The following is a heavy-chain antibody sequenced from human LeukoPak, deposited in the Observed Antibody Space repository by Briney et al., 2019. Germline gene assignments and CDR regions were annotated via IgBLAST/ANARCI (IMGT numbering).Heavy chain of an antibody. Sequence: GGSLRLSCAASGFTFSSYAMSWVRQAPGEGLEWVSIISGSGGNTYYADSVKGRFTISRDNSKNTLYLQMNSLGAEDTAVYYCARRLSGRVDSWGQGTLVTVSS. V-gene: IGHV3-23*01. D-gene: IGHD2-15*01. J-gene: IGHJ4*02. CDR3: ARRLSGRVDS. CDR2: ISGSGGNT. CDR1: GFTFSSYA.